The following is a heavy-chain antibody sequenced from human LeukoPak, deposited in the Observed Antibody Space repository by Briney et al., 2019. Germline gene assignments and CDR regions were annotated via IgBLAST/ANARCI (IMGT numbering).Heavy chain of an antibody. CDR3: ARVNRIVGATTFAYYYYYMDV. J-gene: IGHJ6*03. Sequence: GASVKVSCKASGYTFTSYYMHWVRQAPGQGLEWMGIINPSGGSTSYAQKFQGRVTMTRDMSTSTVYMELSSLRSEDTAVYYCARVNRIVGATTFAYYYYYMDVWGKGTTVTISS. CDR1: GYTFTSYY. D-gene: IGHD1-26*01. CDR2: INPSGGST. V-gene: IGHV1-46*01.